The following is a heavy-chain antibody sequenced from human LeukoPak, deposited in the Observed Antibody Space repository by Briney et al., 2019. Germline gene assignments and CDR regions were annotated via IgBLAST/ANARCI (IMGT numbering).Heavy chain of an antibody. CDR1: GFTFSSYS. CDR2: ISSSSSYI. V-gene: IGHV3-21*01. J-gene: IGHJ4*02. D-gene: IGHD3-10*01. Sequence: PGGSLRLSCAASGFTFSSYSMNWVRQAPGNGLEWVSSISSSSSYIYYADSVKGRFTISRDNAKNSLYLQMNSLRAEDTAVYYCARDCWDYGSGSYCGIDYWGQGTLVTVSS. CDR3: ARDCWDYGSGSYCGIDY.